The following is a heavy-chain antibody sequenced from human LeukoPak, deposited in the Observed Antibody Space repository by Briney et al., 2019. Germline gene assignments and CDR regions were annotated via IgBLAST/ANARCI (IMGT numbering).Heavy chain of an antibody. CDR2: IQFDGSNK. CDR3: AKPEYCSSTSCQSVDY. J-gene: IGHJ4*02. CDR1: GFTFSSYG. D-gene: IGHD2-2*01. Sequence: GGSLRLSCAASGFTFSSYGMHWVRQAPGKGLEWVAFIQFDGSNKYYADSVKGRFTISRDNSKNTLYLQMNSLRAEDTAVYYCAKPEYCSSTSCQSVDYWGQGTLVTVSS. V-gene: IGHV3-30*02.